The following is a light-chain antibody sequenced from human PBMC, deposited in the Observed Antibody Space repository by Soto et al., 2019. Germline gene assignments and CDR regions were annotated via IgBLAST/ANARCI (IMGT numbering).Light chain of an antibody. CDR3: QQYGTWPPLT. CDR2: DAS. J-gene: IGKJ4*01. CDR1: QSVHSA. Sequence: IVMTQSPATLSVSPGEGATLSCRASQSVHSALAWYQQRPGQTPRLLIYDASTRATGIPDRFSGSGSGTEFTLTISSLQSEDFGIYYCQQYGTWPPLTFGGGTQVEI. V-gene: IGKV3-15*01.